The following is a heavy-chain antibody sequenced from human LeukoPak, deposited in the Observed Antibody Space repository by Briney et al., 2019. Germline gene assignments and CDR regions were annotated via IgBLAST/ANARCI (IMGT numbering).Heavy chain of an antibody. Sequence: TGGSLRLSCAASGFTFSSYSMNWVRQAPGKGLEWVSSISSSSSYIYYADSVKGRFAISRDNAKNSLYLQMNSLRAEDTAVYYCASEVGATPDDYWGQGTLVTVSS. D-gene: IGHD1-26*01. CDR2: ISSSSSYI. CDR1: GFTFSSYS. CDR3: ASEVGATPDDY. V-gene: IGHV3-21*01. J-gene: IGHJ4*02.